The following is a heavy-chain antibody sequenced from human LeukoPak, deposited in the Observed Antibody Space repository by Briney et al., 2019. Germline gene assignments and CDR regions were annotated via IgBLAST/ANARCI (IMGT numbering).Heavy chain of an antibody. CDR3: ARIRYYYDSSGYYYSPLFDY. Sequence: TLSLTCTVSGGSISSYYWSWIRQPPGKALEWLARIDWDDDKYYSTSLKTRLTISKDTSKNQVVLTMTNMDPVDTATYYCARIRYYYDSSGYYYSPLFDYWGQGTLVTVSS. D-gene: IGHD3-22*01. CDR1: GGSISSYY. CDR2: IDWDDDK. J-gene: IGHJ4*02. V-gene: IGHV2-70*11.